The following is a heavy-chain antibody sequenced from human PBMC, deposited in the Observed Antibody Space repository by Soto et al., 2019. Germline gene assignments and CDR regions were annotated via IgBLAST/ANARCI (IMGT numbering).Heavy chain of an antibody. CDR3: ARDLFGGYGNFDY. V-gene: IGHV4-59*01. Sequence: SETLSLTCTVSGGSISSYYWSWIRQPPGKGLEWIGYIYYSGSTNYNPSLKSRVTISVDTSKNQFSLKLSSVTAADTAVYYCARDLFGGYGNFDYWGQGTLVTVS. CDR2: IYYSGST. J-gene: IGHJ4*02. D-gene: IGHD5-12*01. CDR1: GGSISSYY.